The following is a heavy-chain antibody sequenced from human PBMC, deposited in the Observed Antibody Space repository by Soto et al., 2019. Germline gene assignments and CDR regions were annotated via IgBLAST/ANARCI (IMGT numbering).Heavy chain of an antibody. CDR3: AKVKYDSSGYYRNFDY. V-gene: IGHV1-69*01. J-gene: IGHJ4*02. Sequence: QVQLVQSGADVKKPGSSVKVSCKASGGTFSSYAISWVRQAPGQGLEWVGGIIPRFCTANYAQKFQGRVTITADESTSTAYMELSSLRSEDTAMYYCAKVKYDSSGYYRNFDYWGQGTLVTVSS. CDR2: IIPRFCTA. CDR1: GGTFSSYA. D-gene: IGHD3-22*01.